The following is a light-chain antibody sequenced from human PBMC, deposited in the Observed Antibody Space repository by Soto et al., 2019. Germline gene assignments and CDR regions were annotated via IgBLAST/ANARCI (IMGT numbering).Light chain of an antibody. CDR2: KAS. J-gene: IGKJ1*01. CDR1: QRISSW. CDR3: QLYNSPPWT. V-gene: IGKV1-5*03. Sequence: DIQMTQSPSTLSASVGDRVTITCRVSQRISSWLAWYQQRPGKVPRLLIYKASTLESGVPSRFSGSGSGTEFTLTISSLQPDDFATYYCQLYNSPPWTFGQGTKVEIK.